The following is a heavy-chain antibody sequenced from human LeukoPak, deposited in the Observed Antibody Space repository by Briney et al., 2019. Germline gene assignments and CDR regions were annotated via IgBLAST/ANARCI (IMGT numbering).Heavy chain of an antibody. J-gene: IGHJ4*02. CDR3: AGDPYEIVATPYYFDY. CDR2: ISSSSSYI. CDR1: GFTFSSYS. D-gene: IGHD5-12*01. V-gene: IGHV3-21*01. Sequence: PGGSLRLSCAASGFTFSSYSMNWVRQAPGKGLEWVSSISSSSSYIYYADSVKGRFTISRDNAKNSLYLQMDSLRAEDTAVYYCAGDPYEIVATPYYFDYWGQGTLVTVSS.